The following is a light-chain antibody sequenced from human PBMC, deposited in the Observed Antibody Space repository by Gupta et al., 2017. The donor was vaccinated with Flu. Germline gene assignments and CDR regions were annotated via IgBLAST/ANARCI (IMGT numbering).Light chain of an antibody. CDR2: WAS. Sequence: SLGERATISCKSSQSILYSSNNKNYLTWYQQKPGQPPKLLIYWASTRASGVPDRFSGSGSETDFTLTISSLQAEDVAVYYCQHYYSSPYTFGQGTKVEIK. J-gene: IGKJ2*01. CDR3: QHYYSSPYT. V-gene: IGKV4-1*01. CDR1: QSILYSSNNKNY.